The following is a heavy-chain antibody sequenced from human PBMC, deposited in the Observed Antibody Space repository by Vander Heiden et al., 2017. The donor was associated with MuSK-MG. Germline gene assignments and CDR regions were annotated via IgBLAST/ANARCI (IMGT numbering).Heavy chain of an antibody. Sequence: EVQLVESGGGLIQPGGSLRLSCAASGFTVSSNYMSWVRQAPGKGLEWVSVIYSGGSTYYADSVKGRFTISRDNSKNTLYLQMNSLRAEDTAVYYCAREGIAVAGDYYYYYGMDVWGQGTTVTVSS. V-gene: IGHV3-53*01. CDR1: GFTVSSNY. CDR2: IYSGGST. CDR3: AREGIAVAGDYYYYYGMDV. D-gene: IGHD6-19*01. J-gene: IGHJ6*02.